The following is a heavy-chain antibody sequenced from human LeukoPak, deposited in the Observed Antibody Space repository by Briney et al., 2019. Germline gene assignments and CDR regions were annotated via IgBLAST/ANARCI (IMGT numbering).Heavy chain of an antibody. D-gene: IGHD2-2*01. J-gene: IGHJ4*02. V-gene: IGHV3-11*01. CDR1: GFTFRDYY. Sequence: PGGSLRLSCLTSGFTFRDYYMTWIRQAPGKGLEWISFISSRGTTTDYADSVKGRFTISRDNDDNSLFLQMNNLRAEDTALYYCARDRGSNNYFDQWGQGTLVTVSS. CDR2: ISSRGTTT. CDR3: ARDRGSNNYFDQ.